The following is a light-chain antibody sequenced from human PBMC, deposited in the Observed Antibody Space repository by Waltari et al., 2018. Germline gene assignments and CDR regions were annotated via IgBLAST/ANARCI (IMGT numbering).Light chain of an antibody. Sequence: EIILTQSPGTLSLSPGERATLSCRASQSVSSTYVGWYQQKSGQAPRLVIYGGSSRATGIPDRFSGSASGTDFTLTISRLEPEDVAVYFCQVNGDLRDTFGQGTKLEIK. V-gene: IGKV3-20*01. CDR2: GGS. CDR3: QVNGDLRDT. J-gene: IGKJ2*01. CDR1: QSVSSTY.